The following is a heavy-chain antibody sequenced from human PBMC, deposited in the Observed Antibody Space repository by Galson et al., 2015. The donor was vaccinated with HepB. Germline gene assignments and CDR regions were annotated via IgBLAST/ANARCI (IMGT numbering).Heavy chain of an antibody. Sequence: SLRLSCAASGFTFSNYTINWVRQAPGKGLEWVSSITSNNNFMYYADSMKGRVTISRDNAKNSLYLQMNSLRAEDTAVYYCARGSGYSSGPFDHWGQGTLVAVSS. D-gene: IGHD5-18*01. J-gene: IGHJ4*02. V-gene: IGHV3-21*01. CDR3: ARGSGYSSGPFDH. CDR2: ITSNNNFM. CDR1: GFTFSNYT.